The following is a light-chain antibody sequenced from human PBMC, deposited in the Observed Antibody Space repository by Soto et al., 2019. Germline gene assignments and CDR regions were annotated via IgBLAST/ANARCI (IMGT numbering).Light chain of an antibody. Sequence: EIVLTQSPATLSLSPGERATLSCRASQSVISYLAWYQQKPGQAPRLLIYDASNRATGIPARFSGRGSGTDFTLTISSLEPEDFAVYCCQQRSNWPRTFGQGTKVEVK. CDR3: QQRSNWPRT. J-gene: IGKJ1*01. V-gene: IGKV3-11*01. CDR1: QSVISY. CDR2: DAS.